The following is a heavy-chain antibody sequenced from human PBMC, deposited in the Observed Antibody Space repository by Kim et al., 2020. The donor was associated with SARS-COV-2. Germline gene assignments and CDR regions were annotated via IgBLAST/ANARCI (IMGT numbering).Heavy chain of an antibody. Sequence: EYAESVKSRITISPDTSKNQFSLHLNSVTPEDTAVYYCARDYPGGSLNYWGQGTLVTVSS. J-gene: IGHJ4*02. CDR3: ARDYPGGSLNY. V-gene: IGHV6-1*01. D-gene: IGHD2-15*01.